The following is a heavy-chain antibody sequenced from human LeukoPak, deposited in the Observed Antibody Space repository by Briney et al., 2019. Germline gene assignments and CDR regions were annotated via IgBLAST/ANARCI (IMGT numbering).Heavy chain of an antibody. J-gene: IGHJ4*02. CDR3: ASPKRGAADY. CDR1: GFTFSSHG. CDR2: ISGSGGST. V-gene: IGHV3-23*01. Sequence: GGSLRLSCAASGFTFSSHGMDWVRQAPGKGLEWVSAISGSGGSTYYADSVKGRFTISRDNSKNTLYLQMNSLRAEDTAVYYCASPKRGAADYWGQGTLVTVSS. D-gene: IGHD3-10*01.